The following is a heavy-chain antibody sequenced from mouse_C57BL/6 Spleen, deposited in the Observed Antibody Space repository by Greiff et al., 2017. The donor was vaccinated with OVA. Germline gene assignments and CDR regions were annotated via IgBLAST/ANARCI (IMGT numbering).Heavy chain of an antibody. D-gene: IGHD1-1*01. V-gene: IGHV5-4*01. Sequence: EVQLVESGGGLVKPGGSLKLSCAASGFTFSSYAMSWVRQTPEKRLEWVATISDGGSYTYYPDNVKGRFTISRDNAKNNLYLQMSHLKSEDTAMYYCARDRSYGDWYFDVWGTGTTVTVSS. CDR3: ARDRSYGDWYFDV. CDR1: GFTFSSYA. CDR2: ISDGGSYT. J-gene: IGHJ1*03.